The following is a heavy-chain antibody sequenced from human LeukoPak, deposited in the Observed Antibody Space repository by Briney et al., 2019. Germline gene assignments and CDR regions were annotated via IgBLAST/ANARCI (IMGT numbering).Heavy chain of an antibody. V-gene: IGHV3-30-3*01. J-gene: IGHJ4*02. D-gene: IGHD2-15*01. CDR1: GFTFSSHA. CDR2: ISYDGSNK. CDR3: ARQGYCSGGSCSLDY. Sequence: GGSLRLSCAASGFTFSSHAMHWVRQAPGKGLEWVAVISYDGSNKYYADSVKGRFTISRDNSKNTLYLQMNSLRAEDTAVYYCARQGYCSGGSCSLDYWGQGTLVTVSS.